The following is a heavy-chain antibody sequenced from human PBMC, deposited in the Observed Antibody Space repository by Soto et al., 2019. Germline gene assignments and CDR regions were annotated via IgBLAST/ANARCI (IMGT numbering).Heavy chain of an antibody. CDR2: INAGNGNT. D-gene: IGHD3-3*01. CDR3: ASSAFPISGVVIISHYYYGMDV. CDR1: GYTFTSYA. V-gene: IGHV1-3*01. J-gene: IGHJ6*02. Sequence: ASVKVSCKASGYTFTSYAMHWVRQAPGQRLEWMGWINAGNGNTKYSQKFQGRVTITRDTSASTAYMELSSLRSEDTAVYCCASSAFPISGVVIISHYYYGMDVWGQGTTVTVSS.